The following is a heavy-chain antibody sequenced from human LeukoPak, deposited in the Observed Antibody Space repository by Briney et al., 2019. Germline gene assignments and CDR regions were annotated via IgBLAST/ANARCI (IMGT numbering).Heavy chain of an antibody. Sequence: ASVKVSCKAPGGTFSSYTISWVRQAPGQGLEWMGRIIPILGIANYAQKFQGRVTITADKSTSTASMELSSLRSEDTAVYYCARAPLGYCSSTSCLGLDYWGQGTLVTVSS. CDR1: GGTFSSYT. CDR2: IIPILGIA. CDR3: ARAPLGYCSSTSCLGLDY. J-gene: IGHJ4*02. D-gene: IGHD2-2*01. V-gene: IGHV1-69*02.